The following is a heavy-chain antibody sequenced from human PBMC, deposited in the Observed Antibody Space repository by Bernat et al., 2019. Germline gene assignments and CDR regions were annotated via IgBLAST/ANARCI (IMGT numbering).Heavy chain of an antibody. CDR3: ARDDAVGGGFLDY. CDR1: GFTVSSNY. Sequence: EVQLVESGGGLIQPGGSLRLSCAASGFTVSSNYMSWVRQAPGKGPEWVSRVNGGGGATDYIDSVKGRFTISRDNSKNTLYLQMNSLRAEDTAVYYCARDDAVGGGFLDYWGQGTLVTVSS. V-gene: IGHV3-53*01. D-gene: IGHD3-3*01. CDR2: VNGGGGAT. J-gene: IGHJ4*02.